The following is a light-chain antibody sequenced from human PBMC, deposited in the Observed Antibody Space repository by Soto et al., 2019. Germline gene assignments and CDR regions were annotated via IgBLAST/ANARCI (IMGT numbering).Light chain of an antibody. CDR3: QQYGSSPRT. CDR2: GAS. J-gene: IGKJ1*01. CDR1: QSVSSSY. V-gene: IGKV3-20*01. Sequence: EIVLTQSPGTLSLSPGERATLSCRASQSVSSSYLAWYQQKPGQAPRLLIYGASSRATGIPDRFSGSGSGTDFTLIISRLEPEDFAMYYCQQYGSSPRTFGQGTKVEIK.